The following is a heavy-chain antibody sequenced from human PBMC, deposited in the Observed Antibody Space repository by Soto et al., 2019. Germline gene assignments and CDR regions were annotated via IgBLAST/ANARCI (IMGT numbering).Heavy chain of an antibody. CDR3: ANDFWSGYYYYYGMDV. Sequence: DVHLLESGGGLVQPGGSQSLACAASGFNFDNYAMSWVRQAPGKGLEWVSGISGGGSRTYYADSVKGRFTISRDNSQNTLYLQMNSLRAEDTAVYYCANDFWSGYYYYYGMDVWGQGTTVTVSS. J-gene: IGHJ6*02. D-gene: IGHD3-3*01. CDR2: ISGGGSRT. CDR1: GFNFDNYA. V-gene: IGHV3-23*01.